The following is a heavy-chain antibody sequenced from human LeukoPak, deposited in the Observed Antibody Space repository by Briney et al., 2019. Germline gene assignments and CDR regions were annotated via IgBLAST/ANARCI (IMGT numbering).Heavy chain of an antibody. D-gene: IGHD1-26*01. V-gene: IGHV1-24*01. Sequence: ASVKVSCKVSGYTLTELSMHWVRQAPGKGLEWMGGFDPEDGETIYAQKFQGRVTMTEDTSTDTAYMELSSLRSEGTAVYYCATVYSGSYPDAFDIWGQGTMVTVSS. CDR1: GYTLTELS. CDR2: FDPEDGET. J-gene: IGHJ3*02. CDR3: ATVYSGSYPDAFDI.